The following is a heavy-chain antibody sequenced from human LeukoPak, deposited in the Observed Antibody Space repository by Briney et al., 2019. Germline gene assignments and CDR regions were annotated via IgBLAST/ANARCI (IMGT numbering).Heavy chain of an antibody. Sequence: GGSLRLSCAASGFTFSSYGMHWVRQAPGKGLEWVAVIWYDGSNKYCADSVKGRFTISRDNSKNTLYLQMNSLRAEDTAVYYCAREDIVVVPAAYYYYGMDVWGQGTTVTVSS. V-gene: IGHV3-33*08. D-gene: IGHD2-2*01. CDR2: IWYDGSNK. CDR1: GFTFSSYG. CDR3: AREDIVVVPAAYYYYGMDV. J-gene: IGHJ6*02.